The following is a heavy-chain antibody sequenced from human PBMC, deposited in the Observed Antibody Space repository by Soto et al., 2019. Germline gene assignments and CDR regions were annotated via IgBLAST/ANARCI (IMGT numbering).Heavy chain of an antibody. Sequence: PGGSLRLSCAASGFTFSSYAMHWVRQAPGKGLEWVAVISYDGSNKYYADSVKGRFTISRDNSKNTLYLQMNSLRAEDTAVYYCARVEEPYGDYYALDRWGRGNLVTVSS. CDR1: GFTFSSYA. V-gene: IGHV3-30-3*01. CDR2: ISYDGSNK. CDR3: ARVEEPYGDYYALDR. J-gene: IGHJ2*01. D-gene: IGHD4-17*01.